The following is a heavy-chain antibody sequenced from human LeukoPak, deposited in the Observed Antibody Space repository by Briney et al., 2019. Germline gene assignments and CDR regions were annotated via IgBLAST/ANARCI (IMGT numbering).Heavy chain of an antibody. CDR1: GFTFSSYA. J-gene: IGHJ4*02. V-gene: IGHV3-23*01. CDR2: ISGRGDRT. D-gene: IGHD6-6*01. CDR3: AKEQSSSGFFDY. Sequence: GGSLRLSCAASGFTFSSYAMSWVRQAPGKGLEWVSAISGRGDRTYYADPVKGRFTISRDNSKNTLYLQMNSLRAEDTAVYYCAKEQSSSGFFDYWGQGTLVTVSS.